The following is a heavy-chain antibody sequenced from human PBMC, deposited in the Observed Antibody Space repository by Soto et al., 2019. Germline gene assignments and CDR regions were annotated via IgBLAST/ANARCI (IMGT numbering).Heavy chain of an antibody. CDR1: GFTFINYA. J-gene: IGHJ4*02. Sequence: PGGPLRLSCADSGFTFINYAMTLFRQAPGKGLEWVSSISNRGSDTYYVDSVKGRFTISRDNSKNTLYLQMNSLRAEDTAVYYCAKDTYSSSWYFWGQGTLVTVSS. CDR2: ISNRGSDT. D-gene: IGHD6-13*01. CDR3: AKDTYSSSWYF. V-gene: IGHV3-23*01.